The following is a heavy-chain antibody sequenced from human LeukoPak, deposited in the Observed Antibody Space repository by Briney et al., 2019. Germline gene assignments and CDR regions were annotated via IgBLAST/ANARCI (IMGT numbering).Heavy chain of an antibody. J-gene: IGHJ4*02. V-gene: IGHV3-7*04. Sequence: GGSLRLSCAASGFTFSSYAMSWVRQAPGKGLEWVANIKQDGSEKYYVDSVKGRFTISRDNAKNSLYLQMNSLRAEDTAVYYCARASSGWYRYFDYWGQGTLVTVSS. CDR2: IKQDGSEK. D-gene: IGHD6-19*01. CDR3: ARASSGWYRYFDY. CDR1: GFTFSSYA.